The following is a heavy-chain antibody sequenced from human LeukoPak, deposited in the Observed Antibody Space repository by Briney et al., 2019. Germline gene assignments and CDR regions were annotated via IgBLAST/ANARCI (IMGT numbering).Heavy chain of an antibody. J-gene: IGHJ5*02. CDR2: IYYSGST. Sequence: SETLSLICTVSGGSISSRSYYWGWIRQPPGKGLKWIGSIYYSGSTYHNPSLKSRVTISVDTSKNQFSLKLSSVTAADTAVYYCAKVGYSSGWYSGWFDPWGQGTLVTVSS. D-gene: IGHD6-19*01. V-gene: IGHV4-39*01. CDR1: GGSISSRSYY. CDR3: AKVGYSSGWYSGWFDP.